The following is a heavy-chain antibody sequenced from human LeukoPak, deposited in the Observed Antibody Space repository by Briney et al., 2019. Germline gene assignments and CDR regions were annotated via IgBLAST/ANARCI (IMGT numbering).Heavy chain of an antibody. CDR1: GFIFSNYA. J-gene: IGHJ4*02. CDR2: ISGSGGTT. Sequence: GGSLRLSCAASGFIFSNYAMSWVRQAPGKGLEWVSAISGSGGTTYYADSVKGRFTISRDNSKTTVHLQMSSLRVEDTAVYYCAHPGVLIPLWGQGTLVTVSS. V-gene: IGHV3-23*01. D-gene: IGHD7-27*01. CDR3: AHPGVLIPL.